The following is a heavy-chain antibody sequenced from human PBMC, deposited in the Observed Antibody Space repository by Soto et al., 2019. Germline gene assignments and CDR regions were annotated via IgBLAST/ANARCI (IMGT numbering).Heavy chain of an antibody. J-gene: IGHJ6*01. CDR3: AIDLTSDIVRDLDNSPYGMDV. D-gene: IGHD2-15*01. CDR2: IIPFFWCG. CDR1: GGSFSSYG. V-gene: IGHV1-69*17. Sequence: QVQIVQSGAEVKKPGSSVKVSCKVSGGSFSSYGFSWVRQAPGQGLEWMGGIIPFFWCGKIRTEVPGQSRDNRGQSTRTVFMEVRMLTSADTALYFCAIDLTSDIVRDLDNSPYGMDVWGQGTTVIVAS.